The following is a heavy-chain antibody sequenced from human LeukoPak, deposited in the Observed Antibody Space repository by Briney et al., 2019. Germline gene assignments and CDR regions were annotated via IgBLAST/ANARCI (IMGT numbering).Heavy chain of an antibody. V-gene: IGHV1-2*02. CDR3: ARGLSVGATTVYFDY. D-gene: IGHD1-26*01. CDR2: IKPNSGGT. J-gene: IGHJ4*02. CDR1: GYTFTGYY. Sequence: ASVKVSCKASGYTFTGYYMHWVRQAPGQGLEWMGWIKPNSGGTNYAQKFQGRVSMTRDTSISTAYMELSSLRSDDTAVYYCARGLSVGATTVYFDYWGQGTLVTVSS.